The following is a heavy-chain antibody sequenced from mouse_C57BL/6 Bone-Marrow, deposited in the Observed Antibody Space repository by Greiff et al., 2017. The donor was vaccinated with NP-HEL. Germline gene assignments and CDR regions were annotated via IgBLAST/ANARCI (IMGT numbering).Heavy chain of an antibody. D-gene: IGHD2-14*01. V-gene: IGHV5-16*01. CDR3: ARGGGYCGRDY. CDR1: GFTFSDYY. Sequence: EVQLVESEGGLVQPGSSMKLSCTASGFTFSDYYMAWVRQVPEKGLEWVANINYDGSSTYYLDSLKSRFIISRDNAKNILYLQMSSLKSEDPATYYGARGGGYCGRDYWGQGTTLTVSS. CDR2: INYDGSST. J-gene: IGHJ2*01.